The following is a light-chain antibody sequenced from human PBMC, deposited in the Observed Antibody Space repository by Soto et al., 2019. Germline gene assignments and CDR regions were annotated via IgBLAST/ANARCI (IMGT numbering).Light chain of an antibody. V-gene: IGKV3-20*01. Sequence: EVELTQSPGTLSLSPGERATLSCRASQSVNSKYLAWYQQKPGQAPRLLMYAISSRAAGIPDRFSGSGSGTDITLTISRLEPEDLAVYYCQQYDNSHLTFGGGTKVEI. CDR3: QQYDNSHLT. J-gene: IGKJ4*01. CDR2: AIS. CDR1: QSVNSKY.